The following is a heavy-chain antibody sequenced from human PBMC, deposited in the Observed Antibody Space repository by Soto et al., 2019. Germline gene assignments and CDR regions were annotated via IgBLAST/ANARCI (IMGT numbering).Heavy chain of an antibody. Sequence: TGGSLRLSCVASGFNFKKFAMAWVRQAAGEGLEWVSGISCCGGSASYADSVKGRFSIARDDSKNTVSLQLNSLRVEDTAQYYCAKADGQQWLIPHLDNWGQGTLVTVS. V-gene: IGHV3-23*01. CDR2: ISCCGGSA. CDR3: AKADGQQWLIPHLDN. D-gene: IGHD6-19*01. J-gene: IGHJ4*02. CDR1: GFNFKKFA.